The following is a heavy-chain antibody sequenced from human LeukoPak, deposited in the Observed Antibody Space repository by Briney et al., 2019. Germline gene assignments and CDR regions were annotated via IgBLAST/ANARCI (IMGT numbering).Heavy chain of an antibody. CDR2: IYTSGST. J-gene: IGHJ5*02. Sequence: SETLSLTCTVSGGSISSYYWSWIRQPAGKGLEWIGRIYTSGSTNYNPSLKSRVTMSVDTSKNQFSLKLSSVTAADTAVYYCARVPNDYGDDNCFDPWGQGTLVTVSS. CDR3: ARVPNDYGDDNCFDP. V-gene: IGHV4-4*07. D-gene: IGHD4-17*01. CDR1: GGSISSYY.